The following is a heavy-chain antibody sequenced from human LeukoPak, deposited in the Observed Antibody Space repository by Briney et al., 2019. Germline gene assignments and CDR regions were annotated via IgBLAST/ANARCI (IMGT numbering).Heavy chain of an antibody. Sequence: ASVKVSCKASGYTFTGYYMHWVRQAPGQGVEWMGWINPNRGGTNYAQKFQGRATMTRDTSISTAYMELSRLRSYDTAVYYCARRVSSGYYYVYWGQGTLVTVSS. D-gene: IGHD3-22*01. CDR3: ARRVSSGYYYVY. CDR2: INPNRGGT. J-gene: IGHJ4*02. V-gene: IGHV1-2*02. CDR1: GYTFTGYY.